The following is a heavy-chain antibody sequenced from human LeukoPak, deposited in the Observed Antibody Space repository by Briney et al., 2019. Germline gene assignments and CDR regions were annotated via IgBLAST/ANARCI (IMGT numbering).Heavy chain of an antibody. D-gene: IGHD3-10*01. CDR2: ISSSSSYI. CDR1: GFTFGSYR. J-gene: IGHJ4*02. Sequence: GGSLRLSCAASGFTFGSYRMNWVRQAAGGGLEWVSSISSSSSYIYYADSVKGRFTISRDNAKNSLYLQMNSLRAEDTAVYYCAGIYYGSGSFDYWGQGTLVTVSS. V-gene: IGHV3-21*01. CDR3: AGIYYGSGSFDY.